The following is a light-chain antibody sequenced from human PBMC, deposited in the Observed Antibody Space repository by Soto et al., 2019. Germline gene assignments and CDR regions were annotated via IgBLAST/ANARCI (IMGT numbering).Light chain of an antibody. CDR2: GSS. V-gene: IGKV3-15*01. CDR3: QQYNNWPYT. Sequence: EIVMTQSPATLSVSPGERATLSCRASHSVSSNLAWYPQKPGQAPRLLIYGSSTRATGIPARFSGSGSGTEFTLTISSMQSEDFAVYYCQQYNNWPYTFGQGTKLEIK. CDR1: HSVSSN. J-gene: IGKJ2*01.